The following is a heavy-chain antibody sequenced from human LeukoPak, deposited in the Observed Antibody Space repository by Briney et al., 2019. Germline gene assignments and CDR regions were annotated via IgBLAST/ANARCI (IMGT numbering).Heavy chain of an antibody. J-gene: IGHJ4*02. CDR2: IKSKTDGGTT. CDR3: TRQQLVFDC. Sequence: RGSLRLSCAASAFTFSNDWMSWVRQAPGKGLEWVGHIKSKTDGGTTDYAAPVKGRFTISRDDSKNTLYLQMNSLKTEDTAVYYCTRQQLVFDCWGQGTLVTVSS. D-gene: IGHD6-6*01. V-gene: IGHV3-15*01. CDR1: AFTFSNDW.